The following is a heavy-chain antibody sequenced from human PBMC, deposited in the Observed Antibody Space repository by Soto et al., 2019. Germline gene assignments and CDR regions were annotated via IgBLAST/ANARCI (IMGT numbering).Heavy chain of an antibody. V-gene: IGHV3-74*01. CDR1: GFTFSSYW. D-gene: IGHD5-18*01. J-gene: IGHJ6*02. CDR3: ARGLPGYYGADV. Sequence: EVQLVESGGGLVQPGGSLKISCAASGFTFSSYWMHWVRQAPGKGLVWVSRIKGDASSTNYADFVEGRFIISRDSAENTLYLQVNSLRAEDKAVYYCARGLPGYYGADVWGQGTTVTVSS. CDR2: IKGDASST.